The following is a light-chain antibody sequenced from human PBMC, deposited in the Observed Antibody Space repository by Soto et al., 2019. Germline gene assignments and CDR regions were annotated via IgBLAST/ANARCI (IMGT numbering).Light chain of an antibody. CDR2: AAS. Sequence: EIVMTQSPATLSVSPGERATLSCRASQSVSSNLAWYQQKRGQAPRLLIYAASSRATGIPVRFSGSGSGTDFTLTISRLEPEDFAVYYCQQYGSSLITFGQGTRLEIK. CDR3: QQYGSSLIT. CDR1: QSVSSN. J-gene: IGKJ5*01. V-gene: IGKV3-20*01.